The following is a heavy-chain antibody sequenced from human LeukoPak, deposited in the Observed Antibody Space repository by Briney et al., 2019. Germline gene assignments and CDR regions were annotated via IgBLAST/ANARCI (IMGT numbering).Heavy chain of an antibody. CDR1: GFTFSSYS. Sequence: GGSLRLFCGASGFTFSSYSMNWVRQAPGKGLEWVSSISSSSSYIYYADSVKGRFTISRDNAKNSLYLQMNSLRAEDTAVYYCARDPRSTVTTRYYYYYMDVWGKGTTVTVSS. J-gene: IGHJ6*03. CDR3: ARDPRSTVTTRYYYYYMDV. D-gene: IGHD4-17*01. V-gene: IGHV3-21*01. CDR2: ISSSSSYI.